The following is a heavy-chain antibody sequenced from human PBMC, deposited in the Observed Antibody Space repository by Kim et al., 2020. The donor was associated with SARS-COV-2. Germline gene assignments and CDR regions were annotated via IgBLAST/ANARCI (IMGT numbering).Heavy chain of an antibody. CDR2: INWNGGST. CDR3: ARVRGGGGPPTNYGDYVWYFDL. Sequence: GGSLRLSCAASGFTFDDYGMSWVRQAPGKGLEWVSGINWNGGSTGYADSVKGRFTISRDNAKNSLYLQMNSLRAEDTALYHCARVRGGGGPPTNYGDYVWYFDLWGRGTLVTVSS. V-gene: IGHV3-20*01. D-gene: IGHD4-17*01. J-gene: IGHJ2*01. CDR1: GFTFDDYG.